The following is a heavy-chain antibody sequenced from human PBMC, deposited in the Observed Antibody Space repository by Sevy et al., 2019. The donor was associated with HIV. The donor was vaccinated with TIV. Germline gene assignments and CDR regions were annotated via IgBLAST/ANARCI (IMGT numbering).Heavy chain of an antibody. CDR3: ASHNYSDRSGYYYPVWFDY. D-gene: IGHD3-22*01. V-gene: IGHV4-39*01. Sequence: SETLSLTCTISSGSISSSTYYWAWIRQPPGKGLEWIGSIFYSGSPYYNPSLQSRLTISVDTSKNQFSLNLSSVTAADTAVYYCASHNYSDRSGYYYPVWFDYWGRGTLVTVSS. CDR1: SGSISSSTYY. CDR2: IFYSGSP. J-gene: IGHJ4*02.